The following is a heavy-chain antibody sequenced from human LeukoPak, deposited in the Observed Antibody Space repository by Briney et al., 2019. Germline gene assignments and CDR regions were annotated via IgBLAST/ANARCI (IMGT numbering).Heavy chain of an antibody. CDR2: ISTSSSYI. Sequence: GGSLRLSCTASGFTFSTYNMNWVRQAPGKGLEWVSFISTSSSYIYYADSVKGRFTISRDNAKNSLYLQMNSLRAEDTAVYYCARGLPPNYYYYMDVWGKGTTVTISS. V-gene: IGHV3-21*01. CDR3: ARGLPPNYYYYMDV. J-gene: IGHJ6*03. CDR1: GFTFSTYN.